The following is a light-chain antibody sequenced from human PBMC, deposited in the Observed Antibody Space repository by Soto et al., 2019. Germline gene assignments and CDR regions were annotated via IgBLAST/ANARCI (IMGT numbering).Light chain of an antibody. CDR2: DAS. CDR1: KSVSSN. Sequence: EIVMTQSPALLSVSPGERATLSCMASKSVSSNLAWYQQKPGQAPRLLISDASNRATGIPARFSGSGSGTDFALTISSLEPEDVAVYYCQQRSSWPITFGQGTRLEI. CDR3: QQRSSWPIT. J-gene: IGKJ5*01. V-gene: IGKV3-11*01.